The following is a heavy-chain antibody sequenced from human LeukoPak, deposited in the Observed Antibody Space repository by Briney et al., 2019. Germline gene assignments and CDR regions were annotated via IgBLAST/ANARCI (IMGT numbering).Heavy chain of an antibody. Sequence: PGGSLRLSCAASGFTFSSYWMSWVRQAPGKGLGWVANIKQDGSEKYYVDSVKGRFTISRDNAKNSLYLQMNSLRAEDMAVYYCATTGVMVRGVITDYWGQGTLVTVSS. CDR1: GFTFSSYW. V-gene: IGHV3-7*01. D-gene: IGHD3-10*01. CDR2: IKQDGSEK. CDR3: ATTGVMVRGVITDY. J-gene: IGHJ4*02.